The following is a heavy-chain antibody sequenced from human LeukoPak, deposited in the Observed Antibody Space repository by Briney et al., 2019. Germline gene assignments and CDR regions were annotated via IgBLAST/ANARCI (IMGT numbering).Heavy chain of an antibody. CDR1: GGSISSYY. CDR2: IYYSGST. Sequence: SETLSLTCTVSGGSISSYYWSWIRQPPGKGLEWIGYIYYSGSTNYNPSLKSRVTMSVDTSKNQFSLKLSSVTAADTAVYYCARSGDSSGLDAFDIWGQGTMVTVSS. CDR3: ARSGDSSGLDAFDI. V-gene: IGHV4-59*01. D-gene: IGHD3-22*01. J-gene: IGHJ3*02.